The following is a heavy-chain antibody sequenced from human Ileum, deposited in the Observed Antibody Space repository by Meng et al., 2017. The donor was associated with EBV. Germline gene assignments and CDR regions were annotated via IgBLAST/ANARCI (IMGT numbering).Heavy chain of an antibody. Sequence: EVQLLESGGALVQPGGYLILSCEASGFTFSNYAMSWVRQAPGKGLEWVSGFSASDGTTQYSDSVKGRFTISRDNSKNTLYLQMNSLRVEDTAVYYCAKSLEAAAGTGAFDYWGQGTLVTVSS. D-gene: IGHD6-13*01. J-gene: IGHJ4*02. CDR1: GFTFSNYA. CDR3: AKSLEAAAGTGAFDY. V-gene: IGHV3-23*01. CDR2: FSASDGTT.